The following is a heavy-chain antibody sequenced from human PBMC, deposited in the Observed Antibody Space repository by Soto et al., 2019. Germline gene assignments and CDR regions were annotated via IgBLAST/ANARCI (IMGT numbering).Heavy chain of an antibody. J-gene: IGHJ4*02. CDR1: CYTFTSYG. V-gene: IGHV1-18*04. CDR2: ISAYNGNT. CDR3: ARDRTTVVTPCFDY. Sequence: ASVQVSCKASCYTFTSYGISWVRQAPGQGLEWMGWISAYNGNTNYAQKLQGRVTMTTDTSTSTAYMELRSLRSDDTAVYYCARDRTTVVTPCFDYWGQGNLVTVSS. D-gene: IGHD4-17*01.